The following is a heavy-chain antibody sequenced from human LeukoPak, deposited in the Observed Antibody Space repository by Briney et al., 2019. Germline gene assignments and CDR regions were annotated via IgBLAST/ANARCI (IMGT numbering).Heavy chain of an antibody. CDR2: INPNSGGT. J-gene: IGHJ6*02. Sequence: VASVKVSCKASGYTFTGYYMHWVRQAPGQGLEWMGWINPNSGGTNYAQKFQGRVTMTRDTSISTAYMELSRLRSDDTAVYYCARDLGCSSTSCYYYGMDVWGQGTRSPSP. CDR1: GYTFTGYY. CDR3: ARDLGCSSTSCYYYGMDV. D-gene: IGHD2-2*01. V-gene: IGHV1-2*02.